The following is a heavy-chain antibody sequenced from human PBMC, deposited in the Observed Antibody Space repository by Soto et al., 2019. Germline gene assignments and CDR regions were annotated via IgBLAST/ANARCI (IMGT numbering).Heavy chain of an antibody. Sequence: QVRLVESGGGVVQPGRSLRLSCAASGFTFSHYAMNLVREAQGTGLEWVAVMSFDETKKYHAASVEGRFTISRVNSQNTLELQTHSLRADDTALYYCSRSHAPYYYNTTGFFSGLDVWGQGTTVVVSS. J-gene: IGHJ6*02. V-gene: IGHV3-30-3*01. CDR1: GFTFSHYA. CDR2: MSFDETKK. CDR3: SRSHAPYYYNTTGFFSGLDV. D-gene: IGHD3-22*01.